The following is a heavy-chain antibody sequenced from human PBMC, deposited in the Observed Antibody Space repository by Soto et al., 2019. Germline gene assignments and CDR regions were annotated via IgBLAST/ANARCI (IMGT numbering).Heavy chain of an antibody. CDR3: GREGIPPHISSDC. J-gene: IGHJ4*02. CDR1: GFTFIDYS. Sequence: VQLVESGGGLVQPGGSLRLSCAVSGFTFIDYSMNWVRQAPGKGLEWVSYISSSSGTKYYADSVKGRFTISRDNANRSLSLHMDRLRDEAMAVYYGGREGIPPHISSDCWGQGTLVTVSS. V-gene: IGHV3-48*02. D-gene: IGHD2-21*01. CDR2: ISSSSGTK.